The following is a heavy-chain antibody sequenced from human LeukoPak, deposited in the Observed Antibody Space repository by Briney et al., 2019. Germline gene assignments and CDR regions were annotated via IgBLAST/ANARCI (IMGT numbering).Heavy chain of an antibody. D-gene: IGHD2-2*01. J-gene: IGHJ6*03. V-gene: IGHV4-34*01. CDR1: GGSFSGYY. CDR2: INQSGST. CDR3: AAGCSSTSCYWYYYTDV. Sequence: SETLSLTCAVYGGSFSGYYWSWLRQPPGKGLEWIGEINQSGSTNYNPSLKSRVTISVDTSKKQFSLNLSPVTAADTAVYYCAAGCSSTSCYWYYYTDVWGKGTPVTVSS.